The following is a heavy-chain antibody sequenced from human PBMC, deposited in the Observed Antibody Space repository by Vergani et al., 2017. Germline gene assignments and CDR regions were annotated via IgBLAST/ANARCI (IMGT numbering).Heavy chain of an antibody. Sequence: EVQLVQSGAEVKKPGESLRISCKGSGYSFTSYWISWVRQMPGKGLEWMGRIDPSDSYTNYSPSFQGHVTISADKSISTAYLQWSSLKASDTAIYYCARQGAVAGKWWGPYYYYGMDVWGQGTTVTVSS. V-gene: IGHV5-10-1*01. J-gene: IGHJ6*02. CDR3: ARQGAVAGKWWGPYYYYGMDV. CDR1: GYSFTSYW. CDR2: IDPSDSYT. D-gene: IGHD6-19*01.